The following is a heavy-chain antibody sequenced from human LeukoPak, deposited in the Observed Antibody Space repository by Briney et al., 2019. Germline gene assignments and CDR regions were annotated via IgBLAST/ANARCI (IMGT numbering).Heavy chain of an antibody. V-gene: IGHV3-30-3*01. CDR3: ASDPFDSSGYYPLDY. CDR1: GFTFSRYA. J-gene: IGHJ4*02. Sequence: GGSLRLSCAASGFTFSRYAMHWVRQAPGKGLEWVAVISYHGSNQYYADSMKGRFTISRDNSKSTLYLQMNSLRPEDTAVYYCASDPFDSSGYYPLDYWGQGTPATVSS. CDR2: ISYHGSNQ. D-gene: IGHD3-22*01.